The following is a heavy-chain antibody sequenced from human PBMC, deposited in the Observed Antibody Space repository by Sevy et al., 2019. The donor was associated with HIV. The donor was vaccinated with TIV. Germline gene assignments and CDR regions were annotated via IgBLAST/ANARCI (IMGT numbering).Heavy chain of an antibody. CDR3: ARDQYYDILTGLYAMDV. D-gene: IGHD3-9*01. V-gene: IGHV4-61*01. CDR1: GASVSSANDY. CDR2: VFYFGNT. J-gene: IGHJ6*02. Sequence: SETLPLTCSVSGASVSSANDYWSWIRQPPGKGLEWIGYVFYFGNTNYNPSLKSRATISLDTSKKQFSLKLTSVTAADTAIYYCARDQYYDILTGLYAMDVWGQGTTVTVSS.